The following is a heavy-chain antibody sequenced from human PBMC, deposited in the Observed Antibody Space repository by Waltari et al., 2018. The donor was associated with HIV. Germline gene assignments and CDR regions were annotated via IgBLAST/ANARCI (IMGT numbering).Heavy chain of an antibody. D-gene: IGHD6-13*01. V-gene: IGHV1-3*01. Sequence: QVQLVQSGAEVKKPGASVKVSCKASGYNFTSYAMHWVRQAPGQRLEWMGWINAGNGNTKYSQKFQGRVTITRDTSASTAYMELSSLRSEDTAVYYCARDGRGAAAGTTSERNAFDIWGQGTMVTVSS. CDR2: INAGNGNT. CDR1: GYNFTSYA. CDR3: ARDGRGAAAGTTSERNAFDI. J-gene: IGHJ3*02.